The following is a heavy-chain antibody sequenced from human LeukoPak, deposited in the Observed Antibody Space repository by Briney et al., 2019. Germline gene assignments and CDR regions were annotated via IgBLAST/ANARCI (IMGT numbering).Heavy chain of an antibody. CDR1: GGSISSGSYY. V-gene: IGHV4-61*02. J-gene: IGHJ3*02. CDR2: IYTSGST. D-gene: IGHD6-6*01. Sequence: PSQTLSLTCTVSGGSISSGSYYWSWIRQPAGKGLEWIGRIYTSGSTNYNPSLKSRVTISVDTSKNQFSLKLSSVTAADTAVYYCARSKSIAARPGAFDIWGQGTMVTVSS. CDR3: ARSKSIAARPGAFDI.